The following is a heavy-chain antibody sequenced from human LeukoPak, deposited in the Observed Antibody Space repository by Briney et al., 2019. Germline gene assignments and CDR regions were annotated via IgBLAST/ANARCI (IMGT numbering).Heavy chain of an antibody. V-gene: IGHV4-34*01. D-gene: IGHD3-10*01. J-gene: IGHJ4*02. CDR3: ARKSYGSGSPGY. CDR2: INHSGST. Sequence: GSLRLSCAASGFTFSDYYMSWIRQPPGKGLEWIGEINHSGSTNYNPSLKSRVTISVDTSKNQFSLKLSSVTAADTAVYYCARKSYGSGSPGYGGQGTLVTVSS. CDR1: GFTFSDYY.